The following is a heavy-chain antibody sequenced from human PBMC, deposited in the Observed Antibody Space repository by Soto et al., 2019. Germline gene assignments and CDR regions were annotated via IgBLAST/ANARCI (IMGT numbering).Heavy chain of an antibody. J-gene: IGHJ4*02. V-gene: IGHV4-4*02. D-gene: IGHD2-8*02. CDR1: GGSISSSNW. CDR2: IYHSGST. CDR3: ARDKITGLFDY. Sequence: SETLSLTCAVSGGSISSSNWWSWVRQPPGKGLEWIGKIYHSGSTNYNPSLKSRVTISVDTSKNQFSLKLTYVTAADTAVYYCARDKITGLFDYWGQGTLVTVSS.